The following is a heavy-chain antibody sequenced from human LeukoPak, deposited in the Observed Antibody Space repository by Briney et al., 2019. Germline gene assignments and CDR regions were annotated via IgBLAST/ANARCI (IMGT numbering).Heavy chain of an antibody. Sequence: ASVKVSCKASGYTFTSYDISWVRQAPGQGVEWMGGIIPIFGTANYAQKFQGRVTITTDESTSTAYMELSSLRSEDTAVYYCARLVGEPFDYWGQGTLVTVSS. CDR3: ARLVGEPFDY. D-gene: IGHD3-16*01. V-gene: IGHV1-69*05. J-gene: IGHJ4*02. CDR1: GYTFTSYD. CDR2: IIPIFGTA.